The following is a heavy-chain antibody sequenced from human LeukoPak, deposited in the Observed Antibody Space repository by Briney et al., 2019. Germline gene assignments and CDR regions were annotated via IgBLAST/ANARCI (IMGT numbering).Heavy chain of an antibody. CDR3: ARDYCSRTSCQGLDS. CDR1: GGSISSYY. Sequence: SETLSLTCTVSGGSISSYYWSWIRQPPGKGLEWIGHIYYSGSTNYNPSLKSRVTISLDTSKNQFSLKLSSATAADTAVYYCARDYCSRTSCQGLDSWGQGTLVTVSS. J-gene: IGHJ4*02. D-gene: IGHD2-2*01. CDR2: IYYSGST. V-gene: IGHV4-59*01.